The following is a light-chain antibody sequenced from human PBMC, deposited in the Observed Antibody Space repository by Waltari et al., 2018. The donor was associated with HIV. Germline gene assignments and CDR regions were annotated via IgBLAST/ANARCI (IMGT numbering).Light chain of an antibody. V-gene: IGLV2-18*02. CDR1: SRDVGNYNR. CDR3: SSYTSSNTFVV. J-gene: IGLJ2*01. Sequence: QSALTQPPSVSGSPGQSVTISCTGTSRDVGNYNRVSWYQQPPGSAPKLLIYEVSNRPSGVPRRFSGSKSGNTASLTISGLQAEDEAGYYCSSYTSSNTFVVFGGGTKLTVL. CDR2: EVS.